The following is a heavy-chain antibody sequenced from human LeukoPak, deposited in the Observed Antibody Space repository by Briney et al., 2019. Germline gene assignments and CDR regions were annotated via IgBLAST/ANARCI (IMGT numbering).Heavy chain of an antibody. CDR1: GFTFSSYG. Sequence: GGSLRLSCAASGFTFSSYGMHWVRQAPGKGLEWVTVIWYDGSNKYYGDSVKGGFTISRDNSKNTLYLQMNRLRVKDTAVYYGARDKSPTGYGSSWYNFQHWGQGTLVTVSS. J-gene: IGHJ1*01. CDR2: IWYDGSNK. D-gene: IGHD6-13*01. CDR3: ARDKSPTGYGSSWYNFQH. V-gene: IGHV3-33*01.